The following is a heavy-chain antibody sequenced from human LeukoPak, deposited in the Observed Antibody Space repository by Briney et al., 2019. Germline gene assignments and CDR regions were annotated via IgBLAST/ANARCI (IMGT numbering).Heavy chain of an antibody. D-gene: IGHD6-19*01. CDR2: INGDGIIT. V-gene: IGHV3-74*01. CDR3: ARDPVAGDY. J-gene: IGHJ4*02. CDR1: GFTFSNYW. Sequence: PGGSLRLSCAASGFTFSNYWMHWVRQAPGKGLVWVSRINGDGIITSYAGSVKGRFTISRDNAKNTLYLQMNSLRAEDTAVYYCARDPVAGDYWGQGTLVTVSS.